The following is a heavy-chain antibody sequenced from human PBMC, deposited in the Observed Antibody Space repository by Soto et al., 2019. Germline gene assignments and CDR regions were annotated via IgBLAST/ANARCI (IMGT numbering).Heavy chain of an antibody. CDR1: GGSISSYY. J-gene: IGHJ4*02. Sequence: SETLSLTCTVSGGSISSYYWSWIRQPPGKGLEWIGYIYYSGSTNYNPSLKSRVTISVDTSKNQFSLKLTSVTAADTAVYYCARDNGYSYGYKLDHWGQGTLVTVSS. D-gene: IGHD5-18*01. CDR3: ARDNGYSYGYKLDH. V-gene: IGHV4-59*01. CDR2: IYYSGST.